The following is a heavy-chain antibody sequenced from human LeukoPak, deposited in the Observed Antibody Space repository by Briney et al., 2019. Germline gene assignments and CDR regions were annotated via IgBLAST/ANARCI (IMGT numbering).Heavy chain of an antibody. Sequence: GGSLRLSCAASGFTFSSYSMNWVRQAPGKGLEWVSGISGSGGSTYYADSVKGRFTISRDNSKNTLYLQMNSLRAEDTAVYYCAKGSDYYPEGSDYWGQGTLVTVSS. J-gene: IGHJ4*02. CDR1: GFTFSSYS. CDR2: ISGSGGST. D-gene: IGHD3-22*01. V-gene: IGHV3-23*01. CDR3: AKGSDYYPEGSDY.